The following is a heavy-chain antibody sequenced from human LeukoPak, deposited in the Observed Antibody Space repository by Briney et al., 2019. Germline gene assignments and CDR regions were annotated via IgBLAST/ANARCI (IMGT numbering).Heavy chain of an antibody. CDR1: GFTFSNYA. CDR3: AKGRRSIVVVIYGMDV. Sequence: PGGSLRLSCAASGFTFSNYAMSWVRQARGEGLEWVSAISGSDGRTYYADSVKGRFTISRDNSRNTLYLQMNSLRAEDTAVYYCAKGRRSIVVVIYGMDVWGQGTTVTVSS. V-gene: IGHV3-23*01. D-gene: IGHD2-21*01. J-gene: IGHJ6*02. CDR2: ISGSDGRT.